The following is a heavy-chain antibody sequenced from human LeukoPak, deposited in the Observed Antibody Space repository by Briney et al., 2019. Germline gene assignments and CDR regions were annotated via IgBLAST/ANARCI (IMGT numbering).Heavy chain of an antibody. V-gene: IGHV3-48*02. D-gene: IGHD1-26*01. CDR2: ITASGTAM. CDR3: ASSGSYRFDY. CDR1: GFTFSSYS. Sequence: GGSLRLSCAASGFTFSSYSMNWVRQAAGKGLEWVSHITASGTAMFYADSVKGRFTISRDNAKNSLYLQMNSLRDEDTAVYYCASSGSYRFDYWGQGTLVTVSS. J-gene: IGHJ4*02.